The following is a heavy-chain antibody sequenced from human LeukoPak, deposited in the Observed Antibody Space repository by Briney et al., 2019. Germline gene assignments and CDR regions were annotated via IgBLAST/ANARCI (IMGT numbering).Heavy chain of an antibody. CDR1: GFTFSSYS. J-gene: IGHJ4*02. CDR3: ARVWGYVWGSYRQFDY. Sequence: GGSLRLSCAASGFTFSSYSMNWVRQAPGKGLEWVSYISSSSSTIYYADSVKGRFTISRDNAKNSLYLQMNSLRAEDTAVYYCARVWGYVWGSYRQFDYWGQGTLVTVSS. V-gene: IGHV3-48*01. D-gene: IGHD3-16*02. CDR2: ISSSSSTI.